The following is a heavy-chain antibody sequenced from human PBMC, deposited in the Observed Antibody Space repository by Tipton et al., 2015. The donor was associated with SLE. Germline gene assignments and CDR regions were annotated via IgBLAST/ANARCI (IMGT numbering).Heavy chain of an antibody. V-gene: IGHV4-59*01. D-gene: IGHD1-26*01. Sequence: TLSLTCTVSGGSISSYYWSWIRQPPGKGLEWIGYIYYSGSTNYNPSLKSRVTISVDTSKNQFSLKLSSVTAADTAVYYCARQVGARFPYYYYYMDVWGKGTTVTVSS. CDR1: GGSISSYY. CDR3: ARQVGARFPYYYYYMDV. CDR2: IYYSGST. J-gene: IGHJ6*03.